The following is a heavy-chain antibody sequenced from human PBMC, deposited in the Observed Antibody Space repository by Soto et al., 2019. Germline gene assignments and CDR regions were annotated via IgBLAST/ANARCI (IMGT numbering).Heavy chain of an antibody. Sequence: GGSLRLSCAASRFTFSSYAMSWVRQAPGKGLEWVSAISGSGGSTYYADSVKGRFTISRDNSKNTLYLQMNSLRAEDTAVYYCAKPFYYYGSPTDPFDYWGQGTLVTVSS. J-gene: IGHJ4*02. CDR3: AKPFYYYGSPTDPFDY. D-gene: IGHD3-10*01. CDR1: RFTFSSYA. V-gene: IGHV3-23*01. CDR2: ISGSGGST.